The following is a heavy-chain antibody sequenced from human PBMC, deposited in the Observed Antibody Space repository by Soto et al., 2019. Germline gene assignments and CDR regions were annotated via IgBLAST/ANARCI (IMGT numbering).Heavy chain of an antibody. CDR1: GGSFSGYY. D-gene: IGHD3-10*01. J-gene: IGHJ6*02. CDR3: ARGNRGVIIYYYYYGMDV. V-gene: IGHV4-34*01. Sequence: PSETLSLTCAVYGGSFSGYYWSWIRPPPGKGLEWIGEINHSGSTNYNLSLKSRVTISVDTSKNQFSLKLSSLTAADTAVYYCARGNRGVIIYYYYYGMDVWGQGTTVT. CDR2: INHSGST.